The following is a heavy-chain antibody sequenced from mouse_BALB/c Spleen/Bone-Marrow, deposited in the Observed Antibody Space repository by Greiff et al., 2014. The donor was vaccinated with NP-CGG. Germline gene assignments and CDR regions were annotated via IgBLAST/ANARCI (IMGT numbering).Heavy chain of an antibody. CDR3: ARAGGYDGFAY. Sequence: VQLQESGAELVKPGASVKLSCKASGYTFTSYWMHWVKQRPGQGLEWIGEINPSNGRADYNEKFRSKATLTVDRSSSTAYMQLSILTSEDSAVYYCARAGGYDGFAYWGQGTLVTVSA. CDR1: GYTFTSYW. D-gene: IGHD2-2*01. CDR2: INPSNGRA. J-gene: IGHJ3*01. V-gene: IGHV1S81*02.